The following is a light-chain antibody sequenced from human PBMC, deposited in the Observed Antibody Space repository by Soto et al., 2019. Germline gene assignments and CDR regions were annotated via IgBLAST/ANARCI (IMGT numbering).Light chain of an antibody. CDR1: QSVSSN. CDR3: QQRSNWPRT. CDR2: GAS. Sequence: EIVMTQSPAALSVSPGERATLSCRAGQSVSSNLAWYQQKPGQAPRLLIYGASTRAAGIPDRFSGSGSGTDFTPTISSLEPEDFAVYYCQQRSNWPRTFGQGPRWIS. J-gene: IGKJ1*01. V-gene: IGKV3D-15*01.